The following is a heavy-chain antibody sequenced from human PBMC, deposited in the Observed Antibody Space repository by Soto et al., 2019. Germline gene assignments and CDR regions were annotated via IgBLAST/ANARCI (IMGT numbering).Heavy chain of an antibody. CDR1: GYTFSDYF. CDR2: INPKTAAT. D-gene: IGHD1-26*01. J-gene: IGHJ6*02. CDR3: ARIKWGLDYYSGMDV. V-gene: IGHV1-2*02. Sequence: QVQMVQSGAEVRKSGASVKVSCKASGYTFSDYFIQWLRQAPGQGLEWVAWINPKTAATNYAKKFQDRVTVTSDTSFSTAYLELTRLRPDYTALYYCARIKWGLDYYSGMDVWGQGTAVSVSS.